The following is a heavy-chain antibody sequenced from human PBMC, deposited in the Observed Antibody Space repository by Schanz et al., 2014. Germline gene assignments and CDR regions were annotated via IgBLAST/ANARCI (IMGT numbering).Heavy chain of an antibody. V-gene: IGHV3-48*02. Sequence: EVRLVESGGGLVQPGGSLRLSCEASGFDFNSYSMNWVRQVPGKGLEWLSYIATSSSTRHYADSVKGRVTISRDNTKNSVSQQKRRRRDEDTAVYYWASGVHCSAVLKWLQYWGRGALVIVSS. CDR2: IATSSSTR. CDR3: ASGVHCSAVLKWLQY. D-gene: IGHD2-8*01. J-gene: IGHJ1*01. CDR1: GFDFNSYS.